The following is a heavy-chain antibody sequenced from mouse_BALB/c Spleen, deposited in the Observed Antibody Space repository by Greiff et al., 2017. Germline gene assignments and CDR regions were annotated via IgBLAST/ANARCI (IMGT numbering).Heavy chain of an antibody. Sequence: EVLLVESGGGLVQPGGSRKLSCAASGFTFSSFGMHWVRQAPEKGLEWVAYISSGSSTIYYADTVKGRFTISRDNPKNTLFLQMTSLRSEDTAMYYCARSGETGTPFDYWGQGNTLTVSS. J-gene: IGHJ2*01. D-gene: IGHD4-1*01. CDR1: GFTFSSFG. V-gene: IGHV5-17*02. CDR3: ARSGETGTPFDY. CDR2: ISSGSSTI.